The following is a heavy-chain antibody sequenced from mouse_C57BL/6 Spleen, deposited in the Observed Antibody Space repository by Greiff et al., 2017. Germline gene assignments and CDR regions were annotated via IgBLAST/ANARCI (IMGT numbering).Heavy chain of an antibody. CDR3: ARPVITTAMDY. CDR1: GFTFSDYG. D-gene: IGHD1-1*01. J-gene: IGHJ4*01. Sequence: EVNVVESGGGLVKPGGSLKLSCAASGFTFSDYGMHWVRQAPEKGLEWVAYISSGSSTIYYADTVKGRFTISRDNAKNTLFLQMTSLRSEDTAMYYCARPVITTAMDYWGQGTSVTVSS. V-gene: IGHV5-17*01. CDR2: ISSGSSTI.